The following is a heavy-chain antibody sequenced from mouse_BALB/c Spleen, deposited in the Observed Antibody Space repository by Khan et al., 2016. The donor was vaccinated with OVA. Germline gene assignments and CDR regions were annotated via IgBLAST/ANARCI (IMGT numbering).Heavy chain of an antibody. CDR1: GLTFTTSW. Sequence: VQLQESGAELAQSGASVKMSCKASGLTFTTSWMHWVKQRPGQGLEWIGYINPTSDYTDYNEKFKDKATLSADKSSSTAYMQLSSLTSEDAAVYYCARDRDSNWGQGTTLTVSS. CDR3: ARDRDSN. V-gene: IGHV1-7*01. J-gene: IGHJ2*01. CDR2: INPTSDYT.